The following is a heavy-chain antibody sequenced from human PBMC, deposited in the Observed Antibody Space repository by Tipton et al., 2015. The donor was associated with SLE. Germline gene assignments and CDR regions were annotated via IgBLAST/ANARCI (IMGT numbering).Heavy chain of an antibody. V-gene: IGHV4-30-2*01. CDR1: GASIGSGGYS. D-gene: IGHD6-13*01. J-gene: IGHJ4*02. CDR2: IFHSGIT. Sequence: TLSLTCAVSGASIGSGGYSWNWIRQPPGKGLQWIGYIFHSGITYYNPSLKSRVTISVDTSKNQFSLKLSSVTAADTAVYYCARDGGPIAAAPLDYWGQGTLVTVSS. CDR3: ARDGGPIAAAPLDY.